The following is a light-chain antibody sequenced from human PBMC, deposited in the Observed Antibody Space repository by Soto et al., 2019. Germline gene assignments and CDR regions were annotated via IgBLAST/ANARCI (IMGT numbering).Light chain of an antibody. CDR3: QKDKSAPYT. V-gene: IGKV3-15*01. CDR2: GAS. CDR1: QSMRSN. J-gene: IGKJ3*01. Sequence: EIVMPQSTAPVSLSPGERSTLSCMASQSMRSNVAWYQQKPGQAPRLLIYGASTRAAGIPARFSGSGSGTEFTLTITSLQPEDVATYYCQKDKSAPYTFCPGTKVDIK.